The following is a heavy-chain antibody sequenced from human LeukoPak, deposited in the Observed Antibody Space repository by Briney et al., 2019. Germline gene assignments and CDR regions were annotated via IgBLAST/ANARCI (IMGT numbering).Heavy chain of an antibody. D-gene: IGHD6-13*01. J-gene: IGHJ5*02. CDR3: AKGRQQLIPLWFDP. CDR2: IIESGEST. CDR1: GFTFKNYA. V-gene: IGHV3-23*01. Sequence: PGGSLRLSCAASGFTFKNYAMYWVRQAPGKGLEGVSAIIESGESTYYTDSVKGRFTISRDNSKNTVYLEMNSLRVGDTAVYSRAKGRQQLIPLWFDPWGQGTLVIVSS.